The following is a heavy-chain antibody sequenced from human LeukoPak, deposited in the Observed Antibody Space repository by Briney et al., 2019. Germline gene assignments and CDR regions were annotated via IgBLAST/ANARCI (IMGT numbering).Heavy chain of an antibody. D-gene: IGHD3-10*01. CDR1: GGTFSSYA. J-gene: IGHJ5*02. CDR3: ARDGAMVRGVIITNSGWFDP. Sequence: SVKVSCKASGGTFSSYAISWVRQAPGQGLEWMGVIIPIFGTANYAQKFQGRVTITADKSTSTAYMELSSLRSEDTAVYHCARDGAMVRGVIITNSGWFDPWGQGTLVTVSS. V-gene: IGHV1-69*06. CDR2: IIPIFGTA.